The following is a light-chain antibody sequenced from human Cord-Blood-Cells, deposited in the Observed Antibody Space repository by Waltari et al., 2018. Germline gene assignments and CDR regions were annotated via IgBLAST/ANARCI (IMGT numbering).Light chain of an antibody. CDR1: QRLSSSY. CDR2: GAS. CDR3: QQYGSSPPLT. Sequence: EIVLTQSPGTLSLSPGERATLSCRASQRLSSSYLAWYQHKPGQAPRLLIYGASSRAPGIPARFSGSGSGTDFSLTISRLEPEDFAVYYCQQYGSSPPLTFGGGTKVEIK. J-gene: IGKJ4*01. V-gene: IGKV3-20*01.